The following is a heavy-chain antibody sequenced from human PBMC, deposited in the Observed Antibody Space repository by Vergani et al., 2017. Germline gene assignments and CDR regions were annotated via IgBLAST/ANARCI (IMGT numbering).Heavy chain of an antibody. J-gene: IGHJ5*02. CDR2: IYYSGST. Sequence: QVQLQESGPGLVKPSQTLSLTCTVSGGSISIGGYYWSWIRQHPGKGLEWIGYIYYSGSTYYNPSLKSRVTISVDTSKNQFSLKLSSVTAADTAVYYCCIAAAGTDRWFDPWGQGTLVTVSS. V-gene: IGHV4-31*03. CDR1: GGSISIGGYY. CDR3: CIAAAGTDRWFDP. D-gene: IGHD6-13*01.